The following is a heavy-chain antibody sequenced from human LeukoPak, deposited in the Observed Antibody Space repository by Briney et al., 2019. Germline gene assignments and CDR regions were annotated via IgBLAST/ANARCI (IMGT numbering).Heavy chain of an antibody. Sequence: ASVKVSCKASGYSFSGHGITWVRQAPGQGLEWMGWISAYNGNTKYAQNLQGRVTMTTDISTSTAYMELRSPRSDDTAVYYCARPGADCGSAGCYTYPYYGLDVWGQGTTVTVSS. CDR2: ISAYNGNT. V-gene: IGHV1-18*01. CDR1: GYSFSGHG. J-gene: IGHJ6*02. CDR3: ARPGADCGSAGCYTYPYYGLDV. D-gene: IGHD2-2*02.